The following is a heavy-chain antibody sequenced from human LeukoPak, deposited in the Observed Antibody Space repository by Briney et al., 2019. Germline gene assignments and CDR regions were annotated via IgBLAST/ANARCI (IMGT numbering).Heavy chain of an antibody. CDR1: GYTFTGYY. CDR2: INPNSGGT. J-gene: IGHJ5*02. CDR3: ARDGFLDWLDGPNWFDP. D-gene: IGHD3-3*01. Sequence: ASVKVSYKASGYTFTGYYMHWVRQAAGQGLEWMGWINPNSGGTNYAQKFQGRVTMTRDTSISTAYMELSRLRSDDTAVYYCARDGFLDWLDGPNWFDPWGQGTLVTVSS. V-gene: IGHV1-2*02.